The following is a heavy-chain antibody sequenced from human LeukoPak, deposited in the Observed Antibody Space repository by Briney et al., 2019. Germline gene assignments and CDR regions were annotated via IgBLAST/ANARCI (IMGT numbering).Heavy chain of an antibody. J-gene: IGHJ6*02. Sequence: ASVKVSCKASGYTFTSYYMHWVRQAPGQGLEWMEIINPSGGSTSYAQKFQGRVTMTRDTSTSTVYMELSSLRSEDTAVYYCAREPPDRDGMDVWGQGTTVTVSS. CDR3: AREPPDRDGMDV. D-gene: IGHD1-14*01. CDR2: INPSGGST. V-gene: IGHV1-46*01. CDR1: GYTFTSYY.